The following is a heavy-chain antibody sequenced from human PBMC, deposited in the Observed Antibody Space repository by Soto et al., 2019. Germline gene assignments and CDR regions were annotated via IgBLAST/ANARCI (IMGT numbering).Heavy chain of an antibody. CDR3: TRSGSGGYYSDY. CDR1: GYTFTTYG. D-gene: IGHD3-22*01. V-gene: IGHV1-18*01. CDR2: ISPYNGNT. Sequence: ASVKVSCKASGYTFTTYGLSWVRQAPGQGLEWMGWISPYNGNTNSAQKLQGRVTMTTDTSTSTAHMELRSLRSDDTAVYYCTRSGSGGYYSDYWGQGTQVTVSS. J-gene: IGHJ4*02.